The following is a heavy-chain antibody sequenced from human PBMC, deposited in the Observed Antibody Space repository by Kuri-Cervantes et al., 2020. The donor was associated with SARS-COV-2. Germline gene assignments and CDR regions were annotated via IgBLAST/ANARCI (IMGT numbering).Heavy chain of an antibody. CDR3: FSGYYDFWSGYETPYYYYGMDV. J-gene: IGHJ6*02. CDR2: IWYDGSNK. V-gene: IGHV3-33*01. Sequence: GGSLRLSCVASGFTFSSNGMYWVSQAPGKGLEWVAVIWYDGSNKYYADSVKGRFTISRDNSKNTLYLQMNSLRAEDTAVYYCFSGYYDFWSGYETPYYYYGMDVWGQGTTVAVSS. CDR1: GFTFSSNG. D-gene: IGHD3-3*01.